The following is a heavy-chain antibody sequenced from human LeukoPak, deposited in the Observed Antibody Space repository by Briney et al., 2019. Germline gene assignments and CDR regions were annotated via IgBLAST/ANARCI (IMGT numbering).Heavy chain of an antibody. CDR2: IYTSGST. D-gene: IGHD2-2*02. CDR1: GGSISSGSYY. Sequence: SQTLSLTSTVSGGSISSGSYYWSWIRQPAGKGLEWIGRIYTSGSTNYNPSLKSRVTISVDTSKNQFSLKLSSVTAADTAVYYCARGYCSSTSCYNYFDYWGQGTLVTVSS. CDR3: ARGYCSSTSCYNYFDY. V-gene: IGHV4-61*02. J-gene: IGHJ4*02.